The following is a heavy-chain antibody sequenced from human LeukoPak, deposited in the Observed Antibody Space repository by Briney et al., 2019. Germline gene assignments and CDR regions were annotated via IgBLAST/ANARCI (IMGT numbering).Heavy chain of an antibody. CDR3: AKSSPRGGNTLYYMDV. V-gene: IGHV3-33*06. D-gene: IGHD4-23*01. Sequence: GGSLRLSCAASGFTFSSYGMHWVRQAPGKGLEWVAVIWYDGSNKYYADSVKGRFTISRDNSKNTLYLQMNSLRAEDTAVYYCAKSSPRGGNTLYYMDVWGKRTTVTVSS. J-gene: IGHJ6*03. CDR2: IWYDGSNK. CDR1: GFTFSSYG.